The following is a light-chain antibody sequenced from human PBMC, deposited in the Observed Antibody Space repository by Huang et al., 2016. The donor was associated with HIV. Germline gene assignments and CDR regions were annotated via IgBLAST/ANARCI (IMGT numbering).Light chain of an antibody. CDR2: AAS. CDR3: QQSYSRLT. V-gene: IGKV1-39*01. CDR1: QIIRSS. J-gene: IGKJ4*01. Sequence: DIQMTQSPFSLSASVGDRVTITCRASQIIRSSLNWYQQQPGKAPKLLIYAASSLQIVGPSRFSGSRSGTDFTLTISSLQPEDFATYYCQQSYSRLTFGGGTKVEIK.